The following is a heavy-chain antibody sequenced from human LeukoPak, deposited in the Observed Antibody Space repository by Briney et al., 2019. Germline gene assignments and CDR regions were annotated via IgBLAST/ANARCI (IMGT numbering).Heavy chain of an antibody. CDR1: GFTFSSYG. J-gene: IGHJ4*02. CDR3: AKAPGILTGYYFDY. Sequence: GGSLRLSCAASGFTFSSYGMHWVRQAPGKGLEWVAFIRYGGSNKYYADSVKGRFTISRDNSKNTLYLQMNSLRAEDTAVYYCAKAPGILTGYYFDYWGQGTLVTVSS. V-gene: IGHV3-30*02. D-gene: IGHD3-9*01. CDR2: IRYGGSNK.